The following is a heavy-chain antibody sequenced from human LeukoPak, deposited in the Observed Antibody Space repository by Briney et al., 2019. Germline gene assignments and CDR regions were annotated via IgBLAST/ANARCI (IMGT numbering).Heavy chain of an antibody. J-gene: IGHJ6*03. CDR1: GGFISSSSYY. Sequence: SETLSLTCTVSGGFISSSSYYWGCIRQPPGKGLEWIGSIYYSGSTYYNPSLKSRVTISVDTSKNQFSLKLSSVTAADTAVYYCARDRRTIFGWTMDVWGKGTTVTVSS. V-gene: IGHV4-39*07. CDR2: IYYSGST. CDR3: ARDRRTIFGWTMDV. D-gene: IGHD3-3*01.